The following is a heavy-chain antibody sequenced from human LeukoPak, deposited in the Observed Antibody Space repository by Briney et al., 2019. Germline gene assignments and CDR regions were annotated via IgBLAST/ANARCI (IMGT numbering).Heavy chain of an antibody. V-gene: IGHV3-7*01. Sequence: PGGSLRLSCAASGFTFSSYWMSWVRQAPGKGLEWVANIKQDGSEKYYVDSVKGRFTISRDNAKNSLYLQMDSLRAEDTAVHYCARDPHFWSGYYDAFDIWGQGTMVTVSS. CDR3: ARDPHFWSGYYDAFDI. J-gene: IGHJ3*02. D-gene: IGHD3-3*01. CDR2: IKQDGSEK. CDR1: GFTFSSYW.